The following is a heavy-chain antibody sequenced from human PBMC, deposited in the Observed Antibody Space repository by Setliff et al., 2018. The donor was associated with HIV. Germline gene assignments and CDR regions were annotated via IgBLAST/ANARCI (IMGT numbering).Heavy chain of an antibody. CDR2: INHSGSS. J-gene: IGHJ4*02. CDR3: ARDRSFSGIAVAPTGLGY. CDR1: GGSFSGHY. D-gene: IGHD6-19*01. Sequence: SETLSLTCAVYGGSFSGHYWTWIRQPPGKGREWIGEINHSGSSSYSPSLESRVTISVDTYKNQFSLKLIFVTAADTAVYYCARDRSFSGIAVAPTGLGYWGQGTLVTVSS. V-gene: IGHV4-34*01.